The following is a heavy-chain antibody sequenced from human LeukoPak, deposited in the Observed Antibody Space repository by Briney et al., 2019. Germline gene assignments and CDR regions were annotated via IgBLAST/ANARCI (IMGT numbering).Heavy chain of an antibody. CDR3: ARARYGGNYYFDY. Sequence: PGGSLRLFCAAPGLTFSRYWMHWVREAPGKGLVWVSRINSDGSSTSYADSVKGRFTISRYNAKNTLYLQMNSLRAEDTAVYYCARARYGGNYYFDYWGQGTLVTVSS. J-gene: IGHJ4*02. V-gene: IGHV3-74*01. CDR1: GLTFSRYW. CDR2: INSDGSST. D-gene: IGHD4-23*01.